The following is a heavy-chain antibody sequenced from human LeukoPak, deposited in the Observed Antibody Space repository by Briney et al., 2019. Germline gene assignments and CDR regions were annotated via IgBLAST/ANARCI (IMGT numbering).Heavy chain of an antibody. D-gene: IGHD3-16*01. V-gene: IGHV1-69*13. CDR2: IIPIFGTA. CDR3: AREYIGGGVEPYDY. CDR1: GYTFPSYA. J-gene: IGHJ4*02. Sequence: GASVKVSCKASGYTFPSYAMHWVRQAPGQGLEWMGGIIPIFGTANYAQKFQGRVTITADESTSTAYMELSSLRSEDTAVYYCAREYIGGGVEPYDYWGQGTLVTVSS.